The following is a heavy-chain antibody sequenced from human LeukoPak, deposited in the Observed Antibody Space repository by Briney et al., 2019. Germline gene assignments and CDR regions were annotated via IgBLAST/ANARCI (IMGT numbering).Heavy chain of an antibody. CDR3: ARSSSIAARPRFSFDY. CDR2: IYYSGST. D-gene: IGHD6-6*01. V-gene: IGHV4-59*11. CDR1: GGSISSHY. J-gene: IGHJ4*02. Sequence: PSETLSLTCTVSGGSISSHYWSWIRQPPGKGLEWIGYIYYSGSTNYNPSLKSRVTISVDTSKNQFSLKLSSVTAADTAVYYCARSSSIAARPRFSFDYWGQGTLVTVSS.